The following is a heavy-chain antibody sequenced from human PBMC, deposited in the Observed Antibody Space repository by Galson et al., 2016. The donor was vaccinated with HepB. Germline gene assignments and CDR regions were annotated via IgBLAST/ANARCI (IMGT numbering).Heavy chain of an antibody. V-gene: IGHV1-46*01. J-gene: IGHJ5*02. CDR2: ISPGGGRT. D-gene: IGHD1-26*01. CDR3: ARGTRAPEEWLDP. Sequence: SVKVSCKASGYTFTTYPIHWVRQAPGQGLLWMGMISPGGGRTAYGHRFQGRVTLTSDTSTNTVYMHLRRLTSEDTAVYYCARGTRAPEEWLDPWGQGTLVTVSS. CDR1: GYTFTTYP.